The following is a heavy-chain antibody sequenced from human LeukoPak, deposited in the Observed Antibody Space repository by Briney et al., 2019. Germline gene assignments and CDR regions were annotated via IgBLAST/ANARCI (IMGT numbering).Heavy chain of an antibody. V-gene: IGHV3-11*01. CDR2: ISSSGITI. Sequence: GGSLRLSCAASGFTFSDYYMNWIRQAPGKGLEWVSYISSSGITIYYADSVKGRFTISRDNAKNSLYLQMNSLRAEDTAVYYCASAYQGPFDCWGQATLVTVSS. CDR3: ASAYQGPFDC. CDR1: GFTFSDYY. D-gene: IGHD2-2*01. J-gene: IGHJ4*02.